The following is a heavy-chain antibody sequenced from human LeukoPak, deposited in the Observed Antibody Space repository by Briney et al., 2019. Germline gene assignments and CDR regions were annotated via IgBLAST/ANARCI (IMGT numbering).Heavy chain of an antibody. CDR2: INHSGST. Sequence: SETLSLTCAVYGGSFSGYYWSWIRQPPGKGLEWIGEINHSGSTNYNPSLKSRVTISVDTSKSQFSLKLSSVTAADTAVYYCARGSWEMAPFDYWGQGTLVTVSS. D-gene: IGHD5-24*01. J-gene: IGHJ4*02. CDR3: ARGSWEMAPFDY. V-gene: IGHV4-34*01. CDR1: GGSFSGYY.